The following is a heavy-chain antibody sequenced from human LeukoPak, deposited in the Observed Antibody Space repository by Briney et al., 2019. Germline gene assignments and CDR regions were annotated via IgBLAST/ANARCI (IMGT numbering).Heavy chain of an antibody. CDR1: GGTFSSYA. D-gene: IGHD2-2*01. J-gene: IGHJ6*02. V-gene: IGHV1-69*04. Sequence: ASVKVSCKASGGTFSSYAISWVRQAPGQGLEWMGRIIPILGIANYAQKFQGRVTITADKSTSTAYMELSSLRSEDTAVYYCATDQMALLPAAQNYYYYGMDVWGQGTTVTVSS. CDR2: IIPILGIA. CDR3: ATDQMALLPAAQNYYYYGMDV.